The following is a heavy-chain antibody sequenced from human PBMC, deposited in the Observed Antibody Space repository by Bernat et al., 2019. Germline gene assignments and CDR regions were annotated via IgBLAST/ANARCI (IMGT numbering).Heavy chain of an antibody. CDR1: GGSISSSSYY. V-gene: IGHV4-39*01. Sequence: QLQLQESGPGLVKPSETLSLPCTVSGGSISSSSYYWGWIRQPPGKGLEWIGSIYYSGSTYYNPSLKSRVTISEDTSKNQFTLKLSSVTAADTAVYYCEVYGSGIAADTIDYWGQGTLVTVSS. D-gene: IGHD6-13*01. J-gene: IGHJ4*02. CDR2: IYYSGST. CDR3: EVYGSGIAADTIDY.